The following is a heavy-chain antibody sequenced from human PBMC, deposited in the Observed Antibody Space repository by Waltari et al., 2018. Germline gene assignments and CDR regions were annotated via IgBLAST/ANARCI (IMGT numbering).Heavy chain of an antibody. Sequence: QVQLQESGPGLVKPSQTLSLTCTVSGGSISSGGYYWSWIRQHPGKGLEWIGHIYYSGSTYYNPSLKSRVTISVDTSKNQVSLKLSSVTAADTAVYYCAREISVVPAARVALYYFDYWGQGTLVTVSS. V-gene: IGHV4-31*03. CDR2: IYYSGST. CDR1: GGSISSGGYY. CDR3: AREISVVPAARVALYYFDY. J-gene: IGHJ4*02. D-gene: IGHD2-2*01.